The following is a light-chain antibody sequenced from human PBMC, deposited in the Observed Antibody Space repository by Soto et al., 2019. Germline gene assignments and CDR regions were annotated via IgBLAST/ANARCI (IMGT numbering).Light chain of an antibody. CDR1: SSDVGTYNY. Sequence: QSALTQPPSASGSPGQSVTISCTGTSSDVGTYNYVSWYQQHTGKAPKLMIYEVTKRPSGVPDRFSGSKSGNTASLTVSGLQAEDEADYYCSSYAGSNNLHVSGTGTKLTVL. CDR2: EVT. J-gene: IGLJ1*01. V-gene: IGLV2-8*01. CDR3: SSYAGSNNLHV.